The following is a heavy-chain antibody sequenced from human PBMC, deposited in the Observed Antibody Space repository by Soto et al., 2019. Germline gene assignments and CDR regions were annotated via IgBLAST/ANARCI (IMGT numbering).Heavy chain of an antibody. V-gene: IGHV3-30*18. CDR3: AKIQVAGIHYVDA. J-gene: IGHJ4*02. Sequence: QVQLVESGGGVVQPGRSLRLSCAASGFTFSGYGMHWVRQAPGQGLEWVALISKDGSTKYYADSVKGRFTISRDNSKNPLYLQMNSLTVEDTALYYCAKIQVAGIHYVDAWGQGTLVTVSS. CDR1: GFTFSGYG. D-gene: IGHD6-19*01. CDR2: ISKDGSTK.